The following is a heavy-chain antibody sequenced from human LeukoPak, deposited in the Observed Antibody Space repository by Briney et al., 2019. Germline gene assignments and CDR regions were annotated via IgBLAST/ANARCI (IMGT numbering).Heavy chain of an antibody. D-gene: IGHD2-2*01. CDR2: ISYDGSNK. J-gene: IGHJ5*02. Sequence: GGSLRLSCAASGFTFSSYAMHWVRQAPGKGLEWVAVISYDGSNKYYADSVKGRFTISRDNSKNTLYLQMNSLRAEDTAVYYCARELAGGCLPSSTSCGNWFDPWGQGTLVTVSS. V-gene: IGHV3-30-3*01. CDR1: GFTFSSYA. CDR3: ARELAGGCLPSSTSCGNWFDP.